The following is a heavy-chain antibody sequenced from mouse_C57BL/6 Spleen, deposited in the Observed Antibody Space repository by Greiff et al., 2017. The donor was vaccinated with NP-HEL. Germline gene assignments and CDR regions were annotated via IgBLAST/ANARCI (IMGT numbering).Heavy chain of an antibody. CDR2: IHPNSGST. D-gene: IGHD4-1*02. CDR3: ARDNWAFDY. Sequence: QVQLQQPGAELVKPGASVKLSCKASGYTFTSYWMHWVKQRPGQGLEWIGMIHPNSGSTNYNEKFKGKATLTADKSSSTAYMQLSSLTSEDSAVYFCARDNWAFDYWGQGTTLTVSS. V-gene: IGHV1-64*01. J-gene: IGHJ2*01. CDR1: GYTFTSYW.